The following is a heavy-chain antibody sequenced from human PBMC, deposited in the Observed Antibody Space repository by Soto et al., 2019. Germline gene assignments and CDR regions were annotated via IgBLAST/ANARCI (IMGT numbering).Heavy chain of an antibody. V-gene: IGHV1-18*04. J-gene: IGHJ5*02. D-gene: IGHD4-17*01. CDR1: GYTFTSYG. CDR2: ISAYNGNT. Sequence: ASVKVSCKASGYTFTSYGISWVRQAPGQGLEWMGWISAYNGNTNYAQKLQGRVTMTTDTSTSTAYMELRSLRSDDTAVYYCARFSTVTRIWQDWFDPWGQGTLVTVSS. CDR3: ARFSTVTRIWQDWFDP.